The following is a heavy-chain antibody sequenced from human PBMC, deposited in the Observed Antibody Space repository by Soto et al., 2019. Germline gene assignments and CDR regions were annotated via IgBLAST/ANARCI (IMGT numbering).Heavy chain of an antibody. V-gene: IGHV3-23*01. D-gene: IGHD5-18*01. CDR2: ISASGGTT. CDR1: GFTFSSYA. Sequence: EVQLLESGGGLVQPGGSLRLSCVDSGFTFSSYAMSWVRQAPGKGLEWVSAISASGGTTHSADSVKGRFTISRDNSKNTLYLQMNSLRAEDTAVYYCAKALRVADEGGYTYDYEVATYYFDYWGQGTLVTVSS. J-gene: IGHJ4*02. CDR3: AKALRVADEGGYTYDYEVATYYFDY.